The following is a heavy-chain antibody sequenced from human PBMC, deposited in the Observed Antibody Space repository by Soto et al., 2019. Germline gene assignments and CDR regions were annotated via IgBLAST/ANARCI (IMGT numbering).Heavy chain of an antibody. CDR2: INSDGSST. CDR3: AREWDYGDYPTGHGY. J-gene: IGHJ4*02. Sequence: EVQLVESGGGLVQPGGSLRLSCAASGFTFSSYWMHWVRQAPGKGLVWVSRINSDGSSTSYADSVKSRFTISRDNAKNTLYLQMNSLRAEDTAVYYCAREWDYGDYPTGHGYWGQGTLVTVSS. V-gene: IGHV3-74*01. D-gene: IGHD4-17*01. CDR1: GFTFSSYW.